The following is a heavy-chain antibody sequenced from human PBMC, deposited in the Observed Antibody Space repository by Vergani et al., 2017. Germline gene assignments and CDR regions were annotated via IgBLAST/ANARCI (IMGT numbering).Heavy chain of an antibody. CDR3: AKAGSVTAGSLQYNFYMDV. CDR2: ISNDGSKK. J-gene: IGHJ6*03. CDR1: GFSFSSHA. Sequence: QVQLAESGGGRVQPGRSLRLSCAASGFSFSSHAIHWVRQAPGQGLEWVAVISNDGSKKYYADSVKGRFTISRDNSKTTLDLQMNSLRTQDTAVYYCAKAGSVTAGSLQYNFYMDVWGKGTTVTVSS. V-gene: IGHV3-30*18. D-gene: IGHD3-10*01.